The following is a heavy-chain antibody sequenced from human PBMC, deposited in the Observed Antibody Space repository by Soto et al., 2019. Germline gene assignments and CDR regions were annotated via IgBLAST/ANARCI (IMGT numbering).Heavy chain of an antibody. J-gene: IGHJ6*02. CDR3: AISSSAYYYYSGMDV. CDR2: IHTSGST. CDR1: GGSISSYY. V-gene: IGHV4-4*07. D-gene: IGHD3-3*01. Sequence: QVQLQESGPGLVEPSETLSLTCTVSGGSISSYYRSWIRQPAGKGLEWIGRIHTSGSTNYNPSLNSRGTMSVEPTKNEFSRTVYSVTAADTAVYYCAISSSAYYYYSGMDVWGQGNAVTVSS.